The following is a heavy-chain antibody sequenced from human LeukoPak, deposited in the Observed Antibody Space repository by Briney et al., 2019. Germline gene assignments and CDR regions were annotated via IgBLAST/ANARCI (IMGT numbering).Heavy chain of an antibody. CDR3: ARVLYGINYYGSGSYYNPYGMDV. V-gene: IGHV1-2*02. Sequence: ASVKVSCKASGYTFTSYDINCVRQATGQGLEWMGWINPNSVGTNYAQKFQGRVTMTRDTSISTAYMELSRLRSDDTAVYYCARVLYGINYYGSGSYYNPYGMDVWGQGTTVTVSS. CDR2: INPNSVGT. J-gene: IGHJ6*02. CDR1: GYTFTSYD. D-gene: IGHD3-10*01.